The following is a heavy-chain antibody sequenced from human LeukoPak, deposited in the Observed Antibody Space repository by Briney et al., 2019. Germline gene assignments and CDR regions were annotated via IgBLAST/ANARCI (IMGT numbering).Heavy chain of an antibody. V-gene: IGHV4-59*01. CDR3: ARARVMVRGVIRYYYGMDV. J-gene: IGHJ6*02. D-gene: IGHD3-10*01. Sequence: PSETLSLTCTVSGGSISSYCWSWIRQPPGKGLEWIGYIYYSGSTNYNPSLKSRVTISVDTSKNQFSLKLSSVTAADTAVYYCARARVMVRGVIRYYYGMDVWGQGTTVTVSS. CDR2: IYYSGST. CDR1: GGSISSYC.